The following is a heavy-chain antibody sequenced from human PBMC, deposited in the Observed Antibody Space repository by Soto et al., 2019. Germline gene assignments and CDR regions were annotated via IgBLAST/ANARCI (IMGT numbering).Heavy chain of an antibody. CDR2: ISSSSSYI. V-gene: IGHV3-21*01. D-gene: IGHD3-9*01. Sequence: GGSLRLSCAASGFTFSSYSMNWVRQAPGKGLEWVSSISSSSSYIYYADSVKGRFTISRDNAKNSLYLQMNSLRAEDTAVYYCARDAHQLRYFDWLLYWYFDLWGRGTLVTVSS. CDR3: ARDAHQLRYFDWLLYWYFDL. CDR1: GFTFSSYS. J-gene: IGHJ2*01.